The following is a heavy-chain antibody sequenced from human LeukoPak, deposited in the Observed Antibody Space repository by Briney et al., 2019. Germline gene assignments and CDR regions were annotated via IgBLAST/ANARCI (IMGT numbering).Heavy chain of an antibody. CDR2: INPNSGGT. J-gene: IGHJ4*02. V-gene: IGHV1-2*02. D-gene: IGHD6-6*01. CDR1: GYTFTGYY. Sequence: ASVKVSCKASGYTFTGYYMHWVRQAPGQGLEWMGWINPNSGGTNYAQKFQGRVTMTRDTSISTAYMELSRLRSDDTAVYYCARDWQSGGIAARPYYFDYWGQGTLVTVSS. CDR3: ARDWQSGGIAARPYYFDY.